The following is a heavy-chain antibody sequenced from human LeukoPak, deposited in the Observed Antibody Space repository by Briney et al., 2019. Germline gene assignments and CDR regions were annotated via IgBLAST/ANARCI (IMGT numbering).Heavy chain of an antibody. V-gene: IGHV3-23*01. CDR2: ISGSGDST. D-gene: IGHD1-26*01. J-gene: IGHJ4*02. CDR1: GFTFSSYA. Sequence: GGSLRLSCAASGFTFSSYAMNWVRQAPGKGLEWVSSISGSGDSTYYVDSVKSRFTISRDISKNTLYLQMNSLRAEDTALYYCAKERGYSGSSLDYWGQGTLLTVSS. CDR3: AKERGYSGSSLDY.